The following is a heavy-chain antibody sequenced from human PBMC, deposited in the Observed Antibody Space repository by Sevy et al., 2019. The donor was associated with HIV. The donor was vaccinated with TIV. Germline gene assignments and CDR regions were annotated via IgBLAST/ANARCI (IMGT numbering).Heavy chain of an antibody. CDR3: AFERLSSNVAEYFQN. D-gene: IGHD4-4*01. CDR1: GFTFSSFF. J-gene: IGHJ1*01. Sequence: GGSLRLSCAASGFTFSSFFMHWVRQAPGKGLEWVATISYDGSNEHYADSVKGRFTISRDNSKNALYLQMNSLRAEDTAVYYCAFERLSSNVAEYFQNWGQGTLVTVSS. V-gene: IGHV3-30-3*01. CDR2: ISYDGSNE.